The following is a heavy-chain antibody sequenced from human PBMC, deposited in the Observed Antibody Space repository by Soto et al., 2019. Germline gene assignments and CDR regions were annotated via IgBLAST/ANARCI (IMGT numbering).Heavy chain of an antibody. CDR3: ARRFEYSTGWYYFDY. CDR2: IYYSGST. Sequence: SETLSLTCTVSGASISTSIYYWGWIRQPPGKGLEWIGTIYYSGSTYYNPSLKSRVTISVDTSKNQFSLKLRSVTAADTAIYYCARRFEYSTGWYYFDYWGQGTLVTSPQ. V-gene: IGHV4-39*01. J-gene: IGHJ4*02. D-gene: IGHD6-19*01. CDR1: GASISTSIYY.